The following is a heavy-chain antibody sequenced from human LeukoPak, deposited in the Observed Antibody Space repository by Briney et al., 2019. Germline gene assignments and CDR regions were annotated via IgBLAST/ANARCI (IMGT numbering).Heavy chain of an antibody. CDR1: GFIVGNNQ. J-gene: IGHJ4*02. Sequence: GGSLRLSCAASGFIVGNNQMTWVRQASGKGLEWVSFVYSGGTTRYADSVKGRFTISRDNSKNTVYLQMNSPRAEDTAVYYCATGSPGIAAAAGARNYWGQGTLVTVSS. CDR3: ATGSPGIAAAAGARNY. D-gene: IGHD6-25*01. V-gene: IGHV3-66*01. CDR2: VYSGGTT.